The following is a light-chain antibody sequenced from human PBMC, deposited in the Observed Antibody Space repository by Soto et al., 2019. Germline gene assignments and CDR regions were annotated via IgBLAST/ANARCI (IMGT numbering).Light chain of an antibody. CDR3: NSYTNSGTYV. Sequence: SALTQPASVSGSPGQSITISCTGSSSDVGGYKYVSWYQHLPGKAPELMIYDVSNRPSGVSDRFSGSKSGNTASLTISGLQAEDEADYYCNSYTNSGTYVFGTGTKVTVL. V-gene: IGLV2-14*03. CDR2: DVS. CDR1: SSDVGGYKY. J-gene: IGLJ1*01.